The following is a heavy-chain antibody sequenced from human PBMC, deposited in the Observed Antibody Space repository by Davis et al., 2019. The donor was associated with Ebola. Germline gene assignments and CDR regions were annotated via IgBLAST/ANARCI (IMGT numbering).Heavy chain of an antibody. Sequence: PGGSLRLSCAASGFTFSSYSMNWVRQAPGKGLEWVSSISSSSSYIYYADSVKGRFTISRDNAKNSLYLQMNSLRAEDTAVYYCARERTSEWYDAFDIWGQGTMVTVSS. D-gene: IGHD3-3*01. J-gene: IGHJ3*02. CDR3: ARERTSEWYDAFDI. V-gene: IGHV3-21*01. CDR2: ISSSSSYI. CDR1: GFTFSSYS.